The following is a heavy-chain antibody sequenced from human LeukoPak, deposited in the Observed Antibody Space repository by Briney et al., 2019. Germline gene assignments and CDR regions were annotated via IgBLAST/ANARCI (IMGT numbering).Heavy chain of an antibody. D-gene: IGHD2-2*01. CDR3: ARGFCTSTSCYGSY. Sequence: GGSLRLSCAASGFTFRSYTMNWVRQAPGKGLEWVSSISSSSSSIYYADSVKGRFTISRNNAKKSLYLQMNSLRAADTAMYYCARGFCTSTSCYGSYWGQGTLVTVSS. CDR1: GFTFRSYT. V-gene: IGHV3-21*01. CDR2: ISSSSSSI. J-gene: IGHJ4*02.